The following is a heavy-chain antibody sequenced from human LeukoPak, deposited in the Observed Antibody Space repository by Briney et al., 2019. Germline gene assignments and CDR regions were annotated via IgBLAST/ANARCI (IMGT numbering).Heavy chain of an antibody. CDR3: ARAPSSRDYYYDSSGHGGNDAFDI. CDR2: IYYSGST. CDR1: GGSISSYY. Sequence: SETLSLTCTVSGGSISSYYWSWIRQPPGKGLEWIGYIYYSGSTNYNPSLKSRVTISVDTSKNQFSLKLSSVTAADTAVYYCARAPSSRDYYYDSSGHGGNDAFDIWGQGTMVTVSS. V-gene: IGHV4-59*01. D-gene: IGHD3-22*01. J-gene: IGHJ3*02.